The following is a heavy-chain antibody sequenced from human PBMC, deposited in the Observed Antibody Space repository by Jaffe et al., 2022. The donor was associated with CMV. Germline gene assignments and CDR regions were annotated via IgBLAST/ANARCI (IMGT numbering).Heavy chain of an antibody. CDR2: IFYDGTT. CDR1: GASIFKSHW. CDR3: ARVERGTFDS. D-gene: IGHD1-1*01. V-gene: IGHV4-4*02. Sequence: QVHLQESGPGLVKPSGTLSLTCAVSGASIFKSHWWSWVRQSPGKGLEWIGEIFYDGTTSYSPSLQSRVTISLDESKNHFSLKLRSVTAADTAMYYCARVERGTFDSWGQGTLVTVSS. J-gene: IGHJ4*02.